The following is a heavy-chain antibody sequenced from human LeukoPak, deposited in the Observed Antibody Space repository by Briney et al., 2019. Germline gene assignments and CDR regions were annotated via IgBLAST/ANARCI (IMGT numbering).Heavy chain of an antibody. Sequence: SETLSLTCTVSGGSISSTSYYWGWIRQPPGKGLERIGSIYYTGSTYYNPSLKSRVTISVDTSKNQFSLKLYSVTAADTAVYYCARHPGDRSTPADYWGQGTLVTVSS. CDR2: IYYTGST. CDR3: ARHPGDRSTPADY. J-gene: IGHJ4*02. CDR1: GGSISSTSYY. V-gene: IGHV4-39*01. D-gene: IGHD7-27*01.